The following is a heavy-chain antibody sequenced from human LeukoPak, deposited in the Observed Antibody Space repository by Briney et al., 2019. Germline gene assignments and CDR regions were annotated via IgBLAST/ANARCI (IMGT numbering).Heavy chain of an antibody. Sequence: ASVKVSCKASGGTFTGYYMHWVRQAPGQGLEWMGWINPNSGGTNYAQKFQGRVTMTRDTSISTAYMELSRLRSDDTAVYYCARERYDSSGYDGFWYFDCWGQGTLATVSS. CDR2: INPNSGGT. V-gene: IGHV1-2*02. J-gene: IGHJ4*02. CDR1: GGTFTGYY. D-gene: IGHD3-22*01. CDR3: ARERYDSSGYDGFWYFDC.